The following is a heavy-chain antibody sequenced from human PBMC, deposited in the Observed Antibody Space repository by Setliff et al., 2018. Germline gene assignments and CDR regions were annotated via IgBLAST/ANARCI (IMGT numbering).Heavy chain of an antibody. CDR1: GYTFTSYG. CDR3: ARVRLGLPMGDY. D-gene: IGHD5-18*01. CDR2: ISAYNGNT. J-gene: IGHJ4*02. Sequence: ASVKVSCKASGYTFTSYGISWVRQAPGQGLEWMGWISAYNGNTNYAQKLQGRVTMTTDTSTSTAYMELGSMRSDDTAVYYCARVRLGLPMGDYWGQGTLVTVSS. V-gene: IGHV1-18*01.